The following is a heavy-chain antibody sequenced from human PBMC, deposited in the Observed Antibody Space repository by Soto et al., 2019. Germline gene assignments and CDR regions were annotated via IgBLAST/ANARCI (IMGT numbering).Heavy chain of an antibody. Sequence: QVQLVQSGAEVKKPGASVKVSCKASGYTFTSYGISWVRQAPGQGPEWMGWISTNNGNTNYAQKIRGRVTMTTDTSTSTAYMELRSLRSDDTAVYYCARHTRSWPFDYWGQGTLVTVSS. V-gene: IGHV1-18*01. J-gene: IGHJ4*02. CDR1: GYTFTSYG. CDR2: ISTNNGNT. D-gene: IGHD6-13*01. CDR3: ARHTRSWPFDY.